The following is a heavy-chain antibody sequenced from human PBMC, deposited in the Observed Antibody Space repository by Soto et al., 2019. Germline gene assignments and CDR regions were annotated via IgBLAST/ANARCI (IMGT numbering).Heavy chain of an antibody. J-gene: IGHJ4*02. Sequence: SVKVSCKASGGTFSSYAISWVRQAPGQGLEWMGGIIPIFGTANYAQKFKGRVTTTADESTSTAYMELSSLRSEDTAVYYCARDDCSGGSCLFDYWGQGTLVTVSS. D-gene: IGHD2-15*01. CDR1: GGTFSSYA. CDR3: ARDDCSGGSCLFDY. CDR2: IIPIFGTA. V-gene: IGHV1-69*13.